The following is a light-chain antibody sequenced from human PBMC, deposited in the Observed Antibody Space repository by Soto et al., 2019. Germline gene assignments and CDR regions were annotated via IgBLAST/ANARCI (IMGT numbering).Light chain of an antibody. J-gene: IGLJ2*01. CDR3: SSYTSSSTVV. CDR2: EVT. Sequence: QSALTQPASVSGSPGQSITISCTGTSSDVGDYNYVSWYQQHPGKAPKLMIYEVTSRPSGVSTRFSGSKSGSTASLTISGLQAEDEADYYCSSYTSSSTVVFGGGTKLTVL. CDR1: SSDVGDYNY. V-gene: IGLV2-14*01.